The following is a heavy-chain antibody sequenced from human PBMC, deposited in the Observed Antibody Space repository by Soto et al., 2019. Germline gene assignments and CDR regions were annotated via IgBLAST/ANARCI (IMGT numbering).Heavy chain of an antibody. Sequence: QLQLQESGPGLVKPSETLSLTCTVSGGSISSSSYYWGWIRQPPGKGLEWIGSIYYSGSTYYNPSLKSRVTISVDTAKNQFSLKLCSVTAANTAVYNFARQYEGWTYAFDFWGQETMVTVSS. CDR3: ARQYEGWTYAFDF. CDR1: GGSISSSSYY. V-gene: IGHV4-39*01. J-gene: IGHJ3*01. D-gene: IGHD2-15*01. CDR2: IYYSGST.